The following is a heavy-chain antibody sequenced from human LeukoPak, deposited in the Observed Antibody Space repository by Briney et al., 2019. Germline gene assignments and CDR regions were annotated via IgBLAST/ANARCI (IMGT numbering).Heavy chain of an antibody. CDR2: ISYDGSNK. J-gene: IGHJ5*02. D-gene: IGHD5-18*01. CDR1: GFTFSSYA. V-gene: IGHV3-30*04. CDR3: ARGRIQLWLSWFDP. Sequence: PGRSLRLSCAASGFTFSSYAMHWVRQAPGKGLEWVAVISYDGSNKYYADSVKGRFTISRDNSKNTLYLQMNSLRAEDTAVYYCARGRIQLWLSWFDPWGQGTLVTVSP.